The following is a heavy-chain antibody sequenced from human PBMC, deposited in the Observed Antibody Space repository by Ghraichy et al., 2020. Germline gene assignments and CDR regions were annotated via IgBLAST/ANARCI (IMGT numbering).Heavy chain of an antibody. CDR1: GNNFPRYG. V-gene: IGHV1-18*01. CDR2: ISGYNDNT. J-gene: IGHJ2*01. Sequence: ASVKVSCKASGNNFPRYGVNWVRQAPGQGLEWIGGISGYNDNTNYAQQFQGRVTMTTDKSTNTAYMELNSLTSDDTAVYYCATVTEDWFLDLWGRGTLVTVSS. CDR3: ATVTEDWFLDL.